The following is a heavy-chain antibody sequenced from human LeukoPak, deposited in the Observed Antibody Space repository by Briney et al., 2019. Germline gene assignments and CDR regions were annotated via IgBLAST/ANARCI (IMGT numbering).Heavy chain of an antibody. J-gene: IGHJ3*02. V-gene: IGHV3-49*04. Sequence: PGGSLRLSCTASGFTFGDYAMSWVRQAPGKGLEWVGFIRSKAYGGTTEYAASVKGRFTISRDDSKSIAYLQMNSLKTEDTAVYYCARAHVTGVDAFDIWGQGTMVTVSS. CDR1: GFTFGDYA. CDR3: ARAHVTGVDAFDI. CDR2: IRSKAYGGTT. D-gene: IGHD2-21*02.